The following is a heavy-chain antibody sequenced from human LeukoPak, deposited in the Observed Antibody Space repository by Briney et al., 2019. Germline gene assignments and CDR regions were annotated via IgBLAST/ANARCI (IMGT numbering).Heavy chain of an antibody. CDR2: ISVHNGDT. CDR1: GYTFSSYG. Sequence: ASVKVSCEASGYTFSSYGISWVRQAPGQGLEWMGWISVHNGDTKYAQKFQDRVIMTTDTSTSTAYMELWGLRSDDTAVYYCARDQYDSVWGSHRPYFDYWGQGTLVTVSS. CDR3: ARDQYDSVWGSHRPYFDY. J-gene: IGHJ4*02. D-gene: IGHD3-16*01. V-gene: IGHV1-18*01.